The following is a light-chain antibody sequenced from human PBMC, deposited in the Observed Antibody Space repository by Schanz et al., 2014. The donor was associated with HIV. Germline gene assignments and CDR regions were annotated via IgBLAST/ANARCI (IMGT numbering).Light chain of an antibody. CDR3: SSYAGNNNLV. J-gene: IGLJ2*01. CDR2: EVT. CDR1: SSDVGGYYY. Sequence: QSALTQPPSASGSPGQSVNISCTGTSSDVGGYYYVSWYQHHPGRAPRLLIYEVTKRPSGVPDRFSGSKSGNTASLTVSGLQAEDEADYYCSSYAGNNNLVFGGGTKLTVL. V-gene: IGLV2-8*01.